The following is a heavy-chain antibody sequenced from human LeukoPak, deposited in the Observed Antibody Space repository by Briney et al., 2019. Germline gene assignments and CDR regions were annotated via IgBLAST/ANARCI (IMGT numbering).Heavy chain of an antibody. CDR1: GGSISSSNW. D-gene: IGHD3-9*01. CDR3: ARGPGYDILTGYYSAFDI. J-gene: IGHJ3*02. CDR2: IYHSGST. Sequence: SGTLSLTCAVSGGSISSSNWWSWVRQPPGKGLEWIGEIYHSGSTNYNPSLKSRVTISVDKSKNQFSLKLSSVTAADTAVYYCARGPGYDILTGYYSAFDIWGQGTMVTVPS. V-gene: IGHV4-4*02.